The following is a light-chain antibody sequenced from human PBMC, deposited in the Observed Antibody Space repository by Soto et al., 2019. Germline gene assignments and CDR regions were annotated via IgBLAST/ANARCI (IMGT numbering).Light chain of an antibody. CDR2: AAS. J-gene: IGKJ4*01. Sequence: DIPMTQSPSSVSASIGDRVTISCRASQSIYKWLVWYQQKPGKGPKLLIYAASSLQSGVPSRFSGSGYGTDFTLTISSLQPEDFATYYCKQADSFPLSFGGGTKVEI. CDR3: KQADSFPLS. V-gene: IGKV1-12*01. CDR1: QSIYKW.